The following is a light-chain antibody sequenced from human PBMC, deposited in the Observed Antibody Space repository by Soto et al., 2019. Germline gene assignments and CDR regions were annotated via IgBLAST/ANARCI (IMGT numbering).Light chain of an antibody. V-gene: IGKV3-11*01. Sequence: EIVLTQSPATLSLSPGERATLSCRASQSVSTNLAWYQQRPGQAPRLLIHDASKRAIGIPARFSGSGSGTDFTLTISSLEPEDVAVYYCQQRSNWPTFGGGTKVEIK. CDR2: DAS. CDR3: QQRSNWPT. J-gene: IGKJ4*01. CDR1: QSVSTN.